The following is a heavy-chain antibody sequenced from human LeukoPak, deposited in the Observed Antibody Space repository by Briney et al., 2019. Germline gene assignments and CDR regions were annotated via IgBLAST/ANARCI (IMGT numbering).Heavy chain of an antibody. Sequence: GGSLRLSCAASGFAFSDYYMSWIRQAPGKGLEWVSYISSSGSTIYYADSVKGRFTISRDNAKNSLYLQMNSLRAEDTAVYYCAKDRDDYGSGNWFDPWGQGTLVTVSS. CDR2: ISSSGSTI. D-gene: IGHD3-10*01. J-gene: IGHJ5*02. V-gene: IGHV3-11*04. CDR3: AKDRDDYGSGNWFDP. CDR1: GFAFSDYY.